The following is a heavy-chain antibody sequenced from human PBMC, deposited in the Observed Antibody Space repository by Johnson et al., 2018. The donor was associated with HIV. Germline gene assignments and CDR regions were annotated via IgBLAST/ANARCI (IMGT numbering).Heavy chain of an antibody. D-gene: IGHD3-22*01. V-gene: IGHV3-23*04. J-gene: IGHJ3*02. CDR2: ISGSGGTT. CDR3: TRDQSTVSITMIVVAPAGDAFDI. Sequence: VQLVESGGGLVQPGGSLRLSCAASEFTFSGSAMSWVRQAPGKGLEWVSVISGSGGTTYCADSVKGRFTISRDNSENTLYLQMDSLRAEDTAVYYCTRDQSTVSITMIVVAPAGDAFDIWGQGTMVTVSS. CDR1: EFTFSGSA.